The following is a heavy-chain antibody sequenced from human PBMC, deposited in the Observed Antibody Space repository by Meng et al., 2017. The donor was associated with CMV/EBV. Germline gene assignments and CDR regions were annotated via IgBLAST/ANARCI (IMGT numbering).Heavy chain of an antibody. CDR3: ARDSAVGATTFDY. D-gene: IGHD1-26*01. CDR1: GYNFTSYG. J-gene: IGHJ4*02. CDR2: ISAYNGNT. Sequence: VLLGPCGAKGKRPGAQVKVSCKASGYNFTSYGISWVRQAPGQGLEWMGWISAYNGNTNYAQKLQGRVTMTTDTSTSTAYMELRSLRSDDTAVYYCARDSAVGATTFDYWGQGTLVTVSS. V-gene: IGHV1-18*01.